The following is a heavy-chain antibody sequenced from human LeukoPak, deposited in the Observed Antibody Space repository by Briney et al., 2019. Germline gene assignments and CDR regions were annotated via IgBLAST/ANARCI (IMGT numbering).Heavy chain of an antibody. J-gene: IGHJ4*02. CDR3: ARDRWYYYGSGSTGGYFDY. D-gene: IGHD3-10*01. CDR2: ISYDGSNK. Sequence: GGSLRLSCAASGFTFSSYAMHWVRQAPGKGLEWVAVISYDGSNKYYADSVKGRFTISRDNSKNTLYLQMNSLRAEDTAVYYCARDRWYYYGSGSTGGYFDYWGQGTLVTVSS. CDR1: GFTFSSYA. V-gene: IGHV3-30-3*01.